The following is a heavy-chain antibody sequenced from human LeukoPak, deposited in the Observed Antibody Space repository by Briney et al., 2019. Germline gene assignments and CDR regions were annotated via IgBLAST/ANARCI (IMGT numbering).Heavy chain of an antibody. CDR1: GYTFTGYY. V-gene: IGHV1-2*02. Sequence: ASVKVSCKASGYTFTGYYIHWVRQAPGQGLEWMGWISPSSGGTNSAQKFQGRVTMTRDTSITTAYMELSRLRSDDTAVYYCARDGNFDIWGQGTMVTVSS. J-gene: IGHJ3*02. D-gene: IGHD4-23*01. CDR2: ISPSSGGT. CDR3: ARDGNFDI.